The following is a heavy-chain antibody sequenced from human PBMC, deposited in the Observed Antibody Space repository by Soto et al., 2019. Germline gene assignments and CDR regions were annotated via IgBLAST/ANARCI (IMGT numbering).Heavy chain of an antibody. CDR1: GGTFSSYA. CDR2: ILPIFGTA. CDR3: ARATDDGPTPPLSPADWFDP. Sequence: QVQLVQSGAEVKKPGSSVKVSCKASGGTFSSYAISWVRQAPGQGLEWMGGILPIFGTANYAQKFQGRVTITADKSTSTAYMELSSLRSEDTAVYYCARATDDGPTPPLSPADWFDPWGQGTLVTVSS. V-gene: IGHV1-69*06. D-gene: IGHD1-1*01. J-gene: IGHJ5*02.